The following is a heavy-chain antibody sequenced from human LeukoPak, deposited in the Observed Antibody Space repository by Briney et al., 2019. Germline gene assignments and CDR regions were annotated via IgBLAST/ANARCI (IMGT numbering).Heavy chain of an antibody. CDR3: ARRLGYCSSTSCYRYYFDY. CDR1: GFTFSTYS. D-gene: IGHD2-2*01. CDR2: ISSSGSTI. Sequence: GGSLRLSCAASGFTFSTYSMNWVRQAPGKGLEWVSYISSSGSTIYYADSVKGRFTISRDNAKNSLYLQMNSLRAEDTAVYYCARRLGYCSSTSCYRYYFDYWGQGTLVTVSS. V-gene: IGHV3-48*04. J-gene: IGHJ4*02.